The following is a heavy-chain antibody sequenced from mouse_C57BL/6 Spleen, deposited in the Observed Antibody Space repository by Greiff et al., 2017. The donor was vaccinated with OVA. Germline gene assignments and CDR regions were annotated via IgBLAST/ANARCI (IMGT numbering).Heavy chain of an antibody. V-gene: IGHV1-26*01. CDR2: INPNNGGT. J-gene: IGHJ4*01. CDR1: GYTFTDYY. D-gene: IGHD2-14*01. Sequence: EVQLQQSGPELVKPGASVKISCKASGYTFTDYYMNWVKQSHGKSLEWIGDINPNNGGTSYNQKFKGKATLTVDKSSSTAYMELRSLTSEDSAVDYWARRDRGYAMDYWGQGTSVTVSS. CDR3: ARRDRGYAMDY.